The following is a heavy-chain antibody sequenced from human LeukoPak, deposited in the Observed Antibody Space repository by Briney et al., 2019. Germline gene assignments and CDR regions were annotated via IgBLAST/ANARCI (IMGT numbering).Heavy chain of an antibody. CDR2: ISAYNRNT. D-gene: IGHD3-22*01. V-gene: IGHV1-18*01. Sequence: ASVKVSCKTSGYTFISYGISWVRQAPGQGLEWMGWISAYNRNTNYAQELQGRVTMTADTSTSTAYMELRSLRPDDTAMYYCARIIGLCYHDTNGYEYYFDYWGQGTLVTVSS. CDR1: GYTFISYG. J-gene: IGHJ4*02. CDR3: ARIIGLCYHDTNGYEYYFDY.